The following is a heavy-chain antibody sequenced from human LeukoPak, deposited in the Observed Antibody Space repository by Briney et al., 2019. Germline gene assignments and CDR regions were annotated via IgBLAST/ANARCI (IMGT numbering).Heavy chain of an antibody. CDR3: ARVKVYYDSSGYPNAFDI. V-gene: IGHV1-69*04. CDR1: GGTFSSYA. CDR2: MIPILSIA. J-gene: IGHJ3*02. D-gene: IGHD3-22*01. Sequence: GAPVKVSCKASGGTFSSYAISWVRQAPGQRQKWMGRMIPILSIAKYAQKFHGRVTITADKSTSTAYMELSRQRSEDTAVYYCARVKVYYDSSGYPNAFDIWGQGTMVTVSS.